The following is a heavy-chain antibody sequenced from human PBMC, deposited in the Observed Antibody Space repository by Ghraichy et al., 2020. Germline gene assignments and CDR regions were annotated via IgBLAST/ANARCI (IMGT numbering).Heavy chain of an antibody. Sequence: GSLRLSCAASGFSISIYDMHWVRQSTGEGLEWVSTIATAGDTYYSDSVKGRFTISRDNAKNSFYLQMNSLRSGDTAVYYCARVRSGGWSDYWGQGTLVTVSS. CDR2: IATAGDT. D-gene: IGHD6-19*01. J-gene: IGHJ4*02. V-gene: IGHV3-13*01. CDR3: ARVRSGGWSDY. CDR1: GFSISIYD.